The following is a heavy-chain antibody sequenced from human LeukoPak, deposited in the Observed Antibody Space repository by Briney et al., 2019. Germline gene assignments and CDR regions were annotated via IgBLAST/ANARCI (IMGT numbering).Heavy chain of an antibody. D-gene: IGHD3-10*01. CDR1: GLTFSSYA. J-gene: IGHJ4*02. CDR2: ISGSGGST. V-gene: IGHV3-23*01. Sequence: PGGSLRLSCAASGLTFSSYAMSWVRQAPGKGLEWVSAISGSGGSTYYADSVKGRFTISRDNSKNTLYLQMNSLRAEDTAVYYCAKATVRGIIVTSAAQFDYWGQGTLVTVSS. CDR3: AKATVRGIIVTSAAQFDY.